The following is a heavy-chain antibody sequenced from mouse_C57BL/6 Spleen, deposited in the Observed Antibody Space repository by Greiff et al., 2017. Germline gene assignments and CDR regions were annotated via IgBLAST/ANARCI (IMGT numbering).Heavy chain of an antibody. CDR1: GFSLTSYG. CDR2: IWRGGST. V-gene: IGHV2-5*01. CDR3: AKNLLYSSYAMDY. J-gene: IGHJ4*01. D-gene: IGHD2-5*01. Sequence: QVQLKESGPGLVQPSQSLSITCTVSGFSLTSYGVHWVRQSPGKGLEWLGVIWRGGSTDYNAAFMSRLSITKDNSKSQVFFKMNSLQADDTAIYYCAKNLLYSSYAMDYWGQGTSVTVSS.